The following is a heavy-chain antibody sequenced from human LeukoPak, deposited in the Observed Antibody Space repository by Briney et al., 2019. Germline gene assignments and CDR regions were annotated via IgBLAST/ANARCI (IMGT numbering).Heavy chain of an antibody. Sequence: SETLSLTCAVYGGSFSGYYWSWIRQPPGKGLEWIGEINHSGSTNYNPSLKSRVTISVDTSKNQFSLKLSSVTAADTSVYYCARHLPPSRWFDPWGQGTLVTVSS. D-gene: IGHD3-3*02. CDR3: ARHLPPSRWFDP. CDR1: GGSFSGYY. V-gene: IGHV4-34*01. J-gene: IGHJ5*02. CDR2: INHSGST.